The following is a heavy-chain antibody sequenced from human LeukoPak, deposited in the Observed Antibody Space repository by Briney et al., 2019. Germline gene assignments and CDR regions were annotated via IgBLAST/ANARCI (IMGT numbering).Heavy chain of an antibody. J-gene: IGHJ4*02. CDR1: AFTFDDYG. Sequence: PGGSLRLSCAASAFTFDDYGMSWVRQAPGKGLEWVSGINWNGGSTGYADSVEGRFTISRDNAKNSQYLQMNSLRVEDTAVYYCARRSGIAVAGAFDYWGQGTLVTVSS. D-gene: IGHD6-19*01. CDR3: ARRSGIAVAGAFDY. V-gene: IGHV3-20*04. CDR2: INWNGGST.